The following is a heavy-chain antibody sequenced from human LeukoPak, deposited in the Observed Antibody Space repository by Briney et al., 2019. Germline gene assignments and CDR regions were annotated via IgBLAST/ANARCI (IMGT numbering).Heavy chain of an antibody. J-gene: IGHJ5*02. CDR2: IYYSGST. V-gene: IGHV4-59*01. CDR3: ARGGGYDFWSGYYLEGRDWSDP. CDR1: GGSISSYY. Sequence: PSETLSLTCTVSGGSISSYYWSWIRQPPGKGLEWIGYIYYSGSTNYNPSLKSRVTISVDTSKNQFSLKLSSVTAADTAAYYCARGGGYDFWSGYYLEGRDWSDPWGQGTLVTVSS. D-gene: IGHD3-3*01.